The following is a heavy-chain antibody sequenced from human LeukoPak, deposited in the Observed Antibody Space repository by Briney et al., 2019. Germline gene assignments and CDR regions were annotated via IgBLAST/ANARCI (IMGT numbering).Heavy chain of an antibody. CDR2: VSADQSHK. CDR1: GFTFSDYG. Sequence: GESLKISCEASGFTFSDYGMHWVRQAPGKGLEWVAVVSADQSHKQYAEYVKGRVNISRDNSKNTLYLQLNSLRSEDTAVYYCAKGGVSDIGSWYGDYFDYWGQGTLVTVSS. J-gene: IGHJ4*02. V-gene: IGHV3-30*18. D-gene: IGHD6-13*01. CDR3: AKGGVSDIGSWYGDYFDY.